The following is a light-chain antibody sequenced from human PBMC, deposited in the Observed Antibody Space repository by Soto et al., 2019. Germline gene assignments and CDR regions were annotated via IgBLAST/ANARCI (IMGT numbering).Light chain of an antibody. V-gene: IGLV1-40*01. J-gene: IGLJ2*01. CDR2: GNT. CDR3: QSYDSSQNGL. Sequence: QAVVTQPPSVSGAPGQRVTISCTGSSSDIGAGYDVHWYQQLPGTAPKLLIYGNTNRPSGVPDRFSGSKSGNSASLAITGLQAEDEADYYCQSYDSSQNGLFGGGTKLTVL. CDR1: SSDIGAGYD.